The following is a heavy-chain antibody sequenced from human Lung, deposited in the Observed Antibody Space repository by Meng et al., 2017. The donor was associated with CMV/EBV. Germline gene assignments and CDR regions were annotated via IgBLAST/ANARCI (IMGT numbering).Heavy chain of an antibody. CDR3: AREEVRRRHDAFAI. D-gene: IGHD2-2*01. CDR2: TSYDVSNK. J-gene: IGHJ3*02. Sequence: SCAASGFTFSRNAIHWVRQAPGTGLEWVAATSYDVSNKYYAASVKGRFTISRDNSKNTLSLQMNSLRAEDTAVYYCAREEVRRRHDAFAIWGQGTMVTVSS. CDR1: GFTFSRNA. V-gene: IGHV3-30*04.